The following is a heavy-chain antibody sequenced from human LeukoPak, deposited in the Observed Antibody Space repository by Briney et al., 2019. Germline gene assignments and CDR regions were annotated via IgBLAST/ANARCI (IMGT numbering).Heavy chain of an antibody. J-gene: IGHJ4*02. Sequence: SETLSLTCTVSGGSISSYYWSWIRQPPGKGLEWIGYIYYSGSTNYNPSLKSRVTISVDTSKNQFSLKLSSVTAADTAVYYCAKDWEVGGGDCYFDYWGQGTLVTVSS. CDR3: AKDWEVGGGDCYFDY. CDR2: IYYSGST. CDR1: GGSISSYY. V-gene: IGHV4-59*01. D-gene: IGHD2-21*02.